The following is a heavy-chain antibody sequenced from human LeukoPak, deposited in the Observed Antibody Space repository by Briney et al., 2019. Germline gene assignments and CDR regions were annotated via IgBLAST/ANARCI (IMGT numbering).Heavy chain of an antibody. CDR1: GYTFTGYY. J-gene: IGHJ6*03. Sequence: ASVKVSCKASGYTFTGYYMHWVRQAPGQGLEWMGGIIPIFGTTNYAQKFQGRGTITADESMSTAYMELSSLRSEDTAVYYCARGGYDILTGSSYYNYMDAWDKGTPVTISS. D-gene: IGHD3-9*01. CDR3: ARGGYDILTGSSYYNYMDA. V-gene: IGHV1-69*13. CDR2: IIPIFGTT.